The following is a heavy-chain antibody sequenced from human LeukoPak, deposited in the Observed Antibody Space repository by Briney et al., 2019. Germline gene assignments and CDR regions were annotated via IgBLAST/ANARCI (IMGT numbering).Heavy chain of an antibody. Sequence: PGGSLRLSCAASGFTFSSYAMHWVRQAPGKGLEWVAVISYDGSNKYYADSVKGRFTISRDNSKNTLYLQMNSLRAEDTAVYYCASGFWGGSVPLDYWGQGTLVTVSS. J-gene: IGHJ4*02. CDR2: ISYDGSNK. V-gene: IGHV3-30-3*01. D-gene: IGHD3-3*01. CDR3: ASGFWGGSVPLDY. CDR1: GFTFSSYA.